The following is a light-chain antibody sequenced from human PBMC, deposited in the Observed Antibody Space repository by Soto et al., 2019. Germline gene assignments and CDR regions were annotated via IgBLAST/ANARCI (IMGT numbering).Light chain of an antibody. V-gene: IGKV3D-15*01. J-gene: IGKJ5*01. CDR2: GAS. CDR3: QQYNNRPPIT. Sequence: EIVMTQSPVTLSVSPGEIATLSCRASQSVGSNLACYQQRPGQAPRLLIYGASNRATGIPVRFSGSGSGTEFTLTISGLQSEDFGVYLCQQYNNRPPITFGQGTRLEIK. CDR1: QSVGSN.